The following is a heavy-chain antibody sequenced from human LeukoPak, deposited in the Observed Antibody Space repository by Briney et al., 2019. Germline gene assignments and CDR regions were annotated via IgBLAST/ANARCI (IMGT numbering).Heavy chain of an antibody. CDR3: ASGNYDFWSGYSTPPFDY. Sequence: ASVKVSCKASGGTFSSYAISWVRQAPGQGLEWMGGIIPIFGTANYAQKFQGRVTITADESTSTAYMELSSLRSEDTAVYYCASGNYDFWSGYSTPPFDYWGQGTLVTVSS. CDR1: GGTFSSYA. V-gene: IGHV1-69*13. D-gene: IGHD3-3*01. CDR2: IIPIFGTA. J-gene: IGHJ4*02.